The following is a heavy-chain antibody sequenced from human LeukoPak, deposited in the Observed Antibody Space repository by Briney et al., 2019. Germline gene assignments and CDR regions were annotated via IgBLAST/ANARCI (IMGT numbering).Heavy chain of an antibody. CDR2: IIPIFGTA. J-gene: IGHJ4*02. CDR1: GGTFSSYA. V-gene: IGHV1-69*05. CDR3: ARRAGYYLNYFDY. Sequence: SVKVSCKASGGTFSSYAISWVRQAPGQGLEWMGGIIPIFGTANYAQKLQGRVTMTTDTSTSTAYMELRSLRSDDTAVYYCARRAGYYLNYFDYWGQGTLVTVSS. D-gene: IGHD3-9*01.